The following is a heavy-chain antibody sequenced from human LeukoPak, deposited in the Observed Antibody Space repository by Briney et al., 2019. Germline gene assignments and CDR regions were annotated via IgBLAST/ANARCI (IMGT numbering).Heavy chain of an antibody. J-gene: IGHJ4*02. CDR1: GYSISSGYY. D-gene: IGHD3-22*01. Sequence: SETLSLTCTVSGYSISSGYYWGWIRQPPGKGLEWIGSIYHSGSTYYNPSLKSRVTISVDTSKNQFSLKLSSVTAADTAVYYCAILHKGGDYYDSSGYYFDYWGQGTLVTVSS. CDR2: IYHSGST. CDR3: AILHKGGDYYDSSGYYFDY. V-gene: IGHV4-38-2*02.